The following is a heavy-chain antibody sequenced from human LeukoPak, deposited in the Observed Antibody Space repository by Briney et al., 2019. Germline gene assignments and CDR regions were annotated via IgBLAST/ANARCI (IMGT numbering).Heavy chain of an antibody. CDR3: ARLHHGDRGDY. CDR1: GGSISSYY. V-gene: IGHV4-59*01. Sequence: EASETLSLTCTVSGGSISSYYWSWIRQPPGKGLEWIGYIYYSGSTNYNPSLKSRVTISVDTSKNQFSLKLSSVTAADTAVYYCARLHHGDRGDYWGQGTLVTVSS. CDR2: IYYSGST. J-gene: IGHJ4*02. D-gene: IGHD7-27*01.